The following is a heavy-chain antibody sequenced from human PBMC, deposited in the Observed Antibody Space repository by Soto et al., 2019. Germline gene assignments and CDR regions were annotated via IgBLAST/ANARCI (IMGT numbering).Heavy chain of an antibody. D-gene: IGHD1-26*01. CDR3: ARWDASYCVY. CDR2: IIPIFGTA. Sequence: ASVKVSCKASGGTFSSYAISWVRQAPGQGLEWMGGIIPIFGTANYAQKFQGRVTITADESTSTAYMELSSLRSEDPAVYYCARWDASYCVYWGQGTLVTVSS. V-gene: IGHV1-69*13. J-gene: IGHJ4*02. CDR1: GGTFSSYA.